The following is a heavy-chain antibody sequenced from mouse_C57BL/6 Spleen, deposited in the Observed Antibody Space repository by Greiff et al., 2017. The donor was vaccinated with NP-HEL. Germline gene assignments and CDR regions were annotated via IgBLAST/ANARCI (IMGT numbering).Heavy chain of an antibody. CDR2: INPNNGGT. CDR3: ARPRYYGSRYYAMDY. D-gene: IGHD1-1*01. J-gene: IGHJ4*01. V-gene: IGHV1-26*01. Sequence: EVQLQQSGPELVKPGASVKISCKASGYTFTDYYMNWVKQSHGKSLEWIGDINPNNGGTSYNQKFKGKATLTVDKSSSTAYMELRSLTSEDSAVYYCARPRYYGSRYYAMDYWGQGTSVTVSS. CDR1: GYTFTDYY.